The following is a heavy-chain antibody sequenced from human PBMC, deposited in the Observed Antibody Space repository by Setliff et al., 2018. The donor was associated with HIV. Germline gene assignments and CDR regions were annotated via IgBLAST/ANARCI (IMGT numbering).Heavy chain of an antibody. CDR1: GFIASSHY. V-gene: IGHV3-53*05. J-gene: IGHJ5*02. D-gene: IGHD3-22*01. CDR2: IYSGGSGGST. Sequence: GGSLRLSCAASGFIASSHYMSWVRRAPGKGLEWVSVIYSGGSGGSTYYADSVKGRFTISRDNSKNTLYLQMNSLRTEDTAVYYCARGYCDTSGCLRGGDVSWGQGTLVTVSS. CDR3: ARGYCDTSGCLRGGDVS.